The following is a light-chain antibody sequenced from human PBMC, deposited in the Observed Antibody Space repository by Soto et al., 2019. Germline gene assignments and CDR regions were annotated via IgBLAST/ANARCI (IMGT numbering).Light chain of an antibody. CDR1: QSVNRN. J-gene: IGKJ1*01. CDR3: QQYNNWWT. CDR2: AAS. Sequence: EIVMTQSPATLSVSPGERATLSCRASQSVNRNLAWYQQKPGQAPRLLIYAASTRATGIPARFSGSGSETEFTLTISNLQSEDFAIYYCQQYNNWWTFGQGTKVEI. V-gene: IGKV3-15*01.